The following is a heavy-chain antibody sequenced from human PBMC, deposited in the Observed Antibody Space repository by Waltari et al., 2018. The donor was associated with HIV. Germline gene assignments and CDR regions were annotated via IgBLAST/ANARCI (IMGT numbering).Heavy chain of an antibody. CDR1: GYTFTTYP. V-gene: IGHV1-3*01. D-gene: IGHD3-9*01. CDR2: INAGNGNT. J-gene: IGHJ5*02. Sequence: QVQLVQSGAEVKNPGASVKVSCKASGYTFTTYPIHWVRQAPGQRLEWMGWINAGNGNTKYSQNCQDRVTFTRDTSASTAYMELSSLRSEDTALYYCARTYDILTGFGWFDPWGQGTLVTVSS. CDR3: ARTYDILTGFGWFDP.